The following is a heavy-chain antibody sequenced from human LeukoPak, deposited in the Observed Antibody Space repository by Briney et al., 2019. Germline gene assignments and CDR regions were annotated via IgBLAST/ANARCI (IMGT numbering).Heavy chain of an antibody. D-gene: IGHD2-15*01. CDR1: GYSFTGYY. CDR3: ARSNIVVVVAATYDAFDI. Sequence: ASVKVSCKASGYSFTGYYIHWVRQAPGQGLEWMGWINSNSGGSNSAQKFQGRVAMTRDTSITTAYMELRNLRPDDTAVYYCARSNIVVVVAATYDAFDIWGQGTMVTVSS. CDR2: INSNSGGS. V-gene: IGHV1-2*02. J-gene: IGHJ3*02.